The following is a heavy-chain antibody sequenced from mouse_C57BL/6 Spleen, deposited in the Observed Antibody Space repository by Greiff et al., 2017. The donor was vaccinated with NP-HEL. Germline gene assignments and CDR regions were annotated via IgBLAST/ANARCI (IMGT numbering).Heavy chain of an antibody. CDR2: IYPGSGST. V-gene: IGHV1-55*01. D-gene: IGHD2-4*01. CDR3: ARRESTMITTGYYAMDY. Sequence: QVQLQQPGAELVKPGASVKMSCKASGYTFTSYWITWVKQRPGQGLEWIGDIYPGSGSTNYNEKFKSKATLTVDTSSSTAYMQLSSLTSEDSAVYYCARRESTMITTGYYAMDYWGQGTSVTGSS. CDR1: GYTFTSYW. J-gene: IGHJ4*01.